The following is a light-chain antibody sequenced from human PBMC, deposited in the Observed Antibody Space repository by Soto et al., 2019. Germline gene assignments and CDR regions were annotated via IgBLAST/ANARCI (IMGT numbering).Light chain of an antibody. CDR3: SSYTSSSTWG. Sequence: ALTQSASVSGSPGQSITISCTGTSSDVGGHDYVSWYQQHPGKAPTLMIYHVTNRPSGVSSRFSGSKSGNTAFLIISGLQAEDEADYYCSSYTSSSTWGFGTGTTVTVL. J-gene: IGLJ1*01. CDR1: SSDVGGHDY. V-gene: IGLV2-14*01. CDR2: HVT.